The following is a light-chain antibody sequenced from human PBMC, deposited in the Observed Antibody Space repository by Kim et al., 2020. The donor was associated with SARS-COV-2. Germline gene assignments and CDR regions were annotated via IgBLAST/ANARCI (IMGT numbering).Light chain of an antibody. CDR2: KGS. Sequence: RASICGRSSQSVGYSDGNIYWNWFHQRQGQSPRRLIDKGSNRDSGVPDRFSGSGSGTDFTLQISRVEAEDVGVYYCMGGTNWPFTVGRGTKVDIK. V-gene: IGKV2-30*01. J-gene: IGKJ3*01. CDR3: MGGTNWPFT. CDR1: QSVGYSDGNIY.